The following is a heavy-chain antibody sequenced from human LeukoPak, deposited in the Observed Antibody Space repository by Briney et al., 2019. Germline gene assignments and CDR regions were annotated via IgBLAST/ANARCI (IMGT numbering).Heavy chain of an antibody. CDR1: GASVSPYY. J-gene: IGHJ4*02. D-gene: IGHD6-19*01. V-gene: IGHV4-59*08. CDR2: VFYTGST. Sequence: SETLSLTCTVSGASVSPYYWSWIRQPPGKGLEWIGYVFYTGSTTYNPSLKSRVTMSVDTSKNQFSLKLSSVTAADTAVYYCARIDRAVAGTIDYWGQGTLVTVSS. CDR3: ARIDRAVAGTIDY.